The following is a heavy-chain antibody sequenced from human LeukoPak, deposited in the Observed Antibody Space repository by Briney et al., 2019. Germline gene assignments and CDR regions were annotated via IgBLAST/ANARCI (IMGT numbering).Heavy chain of an antibody. CDR2: ISSSSNYI. J-gene: IGHJ4*02. CDR1: GFTFSKYN. D-gene: IGHD2-15*01. V-gene: IGHV3-21*01. Sequence: GGSLRLSCAASGFTFSKYNMNWVRQAPGKGLEWVSSISSSSNYIYYADSVKGRFTISRDNAKNSLYLQMNSLRAEDTAVYYCARGRLGYCGGGSCSGSDSYYFDYWGQGTLVTVSS. CDR3: ARGRLGYCGGGSCSGSDSYYFDY.